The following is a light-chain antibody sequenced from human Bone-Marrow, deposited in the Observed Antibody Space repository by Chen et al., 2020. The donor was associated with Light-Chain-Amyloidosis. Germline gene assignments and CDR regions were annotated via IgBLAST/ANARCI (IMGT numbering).Light chain of an antibody. V-gene: IGLV1-40*01. CDR2: DNN. Sequence: QSVLAQPPAVSGAPGQTVTIYCTGSSSNIGAGYNVHWYQQLPGTVPKLLIYDNNNRPSGVPDRFSGSQSGTSDSLSITGLQAHDEADYYCQSFDGTLRGAVVFGGGTTLTVL. CDR1: SSNIGAGYN. J-gene: IGLJ2*01. CDR3: QSFDGTLRGAVV.